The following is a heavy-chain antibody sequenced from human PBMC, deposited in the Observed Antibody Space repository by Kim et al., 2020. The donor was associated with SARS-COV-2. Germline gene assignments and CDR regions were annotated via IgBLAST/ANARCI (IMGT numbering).Heavy chain of an antibody. CDR1: GFSLTTSGVG. CDR3: AHRVYDTSGLYNYVDA. D-gene: IGHD3-22*01. CDR2: IYWDDDQ. J-gene: IGHJ5*01. Sequence: SGPTLVNPTQTLTLTCNFSGFSLTTSGVGVGWIRQPPGKALEWLALIYWDDDQRYSPSLKNRLTITKDTSRNQVVLTMTNMDPLDTAADYCAHRVYDTSGLYNYVDAWGVGTLVTVSA. V-gene: IGHV2-5*02.